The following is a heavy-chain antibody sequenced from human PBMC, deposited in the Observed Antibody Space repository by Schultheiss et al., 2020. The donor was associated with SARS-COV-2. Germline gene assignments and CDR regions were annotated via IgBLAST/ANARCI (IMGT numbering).Heavy chain of an antibody. CDR1: GFTFSSYA. J-gene: IGHJ6*02. Sequence: GGSLRLSCAASGFTFSSYAMSWVRQAPGKGLEWVSYIGSNGGTMDYADSVKGRFSISRDNSKNSLYLQMNSLRAEDTAVYYCAREGARRFPFYYYGMDVWGQGTTVTVSS. CDR2: IGSNGGTM. V-gene: IGHV3-48*04. D-gene: IGHD2-21*01. CDR3: AREGARRFPFYYYGMDV.